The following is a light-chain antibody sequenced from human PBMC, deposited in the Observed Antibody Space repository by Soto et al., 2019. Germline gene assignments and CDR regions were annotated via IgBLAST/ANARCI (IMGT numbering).Light chain of an antibody. J-gene: IGKJ1*01. V-gene: IGKV3-20*01. CDR3: QQYGSSGT. CDR1: QSVSNNY. CDR2: GPS. Sequence: EIVLTQSPGTLSLSPGERATLSCRASQSVSNNYLAWYQQKPGQAPRLLIYGPSNRATGIPVRFSSSGSGTDFTLTISRLEPEDFAVYYCQQYGSSGTFGPGTKVDIK.